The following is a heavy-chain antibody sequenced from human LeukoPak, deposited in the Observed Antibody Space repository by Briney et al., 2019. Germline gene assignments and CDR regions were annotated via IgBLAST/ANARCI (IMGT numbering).Heavy chain of an antibody. CDR1: GYTFTGYY. CDR3: SRASTMAAPGAMPNDF. Sequence: VASVKVSCKASGYTFTGYYMHWVRQAPERGLEWMGWINPNSGGTNYAQKFQDRVTMTRDTSISTAYMELSGLRSDDSAVYFCSRASTMAAPGAMPNDFWGQGTLVTVSS. V-gene: IGHV1-2*02. D-gene: IGHD6-13*01. CDR2: INPNSGGT. J-gene: IGHJ4*02.